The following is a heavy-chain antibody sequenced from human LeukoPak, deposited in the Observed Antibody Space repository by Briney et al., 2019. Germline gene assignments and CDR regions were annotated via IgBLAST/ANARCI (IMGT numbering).Heavy chain of an antibody. J-gene: IGHJ4*02. CDR3: ARDSDSSGWSRGFDY. CDR1: GFTFSDYY. CDR2: ISSDSTYT. V-gene: IGHV3-11*05. D-gene: IGHD6-19*01. Sequence: GGSLRLSCAASGFTFSDYYMSWIRQAPGKGLEWVSYISSDSTYTNYADSVKGRFTISRDNAKNSLYLQMNNLEAEDTAVHYCARDSDSSGWSRGFDYWGQGTLATVSS.